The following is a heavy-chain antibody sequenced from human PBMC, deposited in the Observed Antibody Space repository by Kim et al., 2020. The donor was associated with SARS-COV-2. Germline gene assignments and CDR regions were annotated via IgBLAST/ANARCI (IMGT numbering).Heavy chain of an antibody. V-gene: IGHV3-66*01. CDR1: GFTVSSNY. Sequence: GGSLRLSCAASGFTVSSNYMSWVRQAPGKGLEWVPDIYSGGSTYYADSVKGRFTISRDNSKNTMYLQMNSLRAEDTAVYYCARSMVYSSSWNFDYWGQGTLVTVSS. CDR2: IYSGGST. J-gene: IGHJ4*02. D-gene: IGHD6-13*01. CDR3: ARSMVYSSSWNFDY.